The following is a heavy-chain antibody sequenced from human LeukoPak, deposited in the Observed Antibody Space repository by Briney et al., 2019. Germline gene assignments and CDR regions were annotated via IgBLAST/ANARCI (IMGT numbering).Heavy chain of an antibody. V-gene: IGHV4-39*01. CDR1: GGSISSSSYY. CDR3: ARTYSDLRSYGLFDY. Sequence: SETLSLTCTVSGGSISSSSYYWGWIRRPPGKGLEWIGSIYYSGSTYYNPSLKSRVTISVDTSKNQFSLKLSSVTAADTAVYYCARTYSDLRSYGLFDYWGQGTLVTVSS. CDR2: IYYSGST. D-gene: IGHD3-3*01. J-gene: IGHJ4*02.